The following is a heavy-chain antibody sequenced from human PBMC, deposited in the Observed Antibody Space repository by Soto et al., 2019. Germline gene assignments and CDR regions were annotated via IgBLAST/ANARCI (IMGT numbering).Heavy chain of an antibody. D-gene: IGHD3-22*01. Sequence: EVPLVESGGGPVRPGGPLNLSCAASGFHFLTYSLSWVRQAPGKGLEWVASISSSAVYIDYADSVKGRFTISRDNANNALERQGNSLRAEDTATYYRVREGLDYYDTERLYSDNRGQGTLVTVST. V-gene: IGHV3-21*01. CDR3: VREGLDYYDTERLYSDN. CDR2: ISSSAVYI. J-gene: IGHJ4*02. CDR1: GFHFLTYS.